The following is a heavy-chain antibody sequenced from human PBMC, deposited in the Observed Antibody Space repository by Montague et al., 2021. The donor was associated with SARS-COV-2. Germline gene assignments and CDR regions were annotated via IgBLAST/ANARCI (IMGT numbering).Heavy chain of an antibody. J-gene: IGHJ5*02. V-gene: IGHV4-59*01. Sequence: SETLSLTCTVSGGSISSYYWSWIRQPPGKGLEWIGYIYYSGSTNYNPSLKSRVTISVDTSKNQFSLKLSAVTAADTAVYYCARGGDMNWFDPWGQGTLVTVSS. D-gene: IGHD2-21*01. CDR2: IYYSGST. CDR1: GGSISSYY. CDR3: ARGGDMNWFDP.